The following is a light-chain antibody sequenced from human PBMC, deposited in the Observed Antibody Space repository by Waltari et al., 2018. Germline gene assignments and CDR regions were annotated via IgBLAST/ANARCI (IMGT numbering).Light chain of an antibody. CDR1: QDIRSW. CDR3: QHTHTFPPT. Sequence: DIQMTQSPSSVYASVRDRVSITCRASQDIRSWLAWDQQRPGKAPKLLIDGASSLPSGVPSRSSGSGSATDFTLTISGLQPEDFATYDCQHTHTFPPTFCPGTKVHIQ. J-gene: IGKJ3*01. V-gene: IGKV1-12*01. CDR2: GAS.